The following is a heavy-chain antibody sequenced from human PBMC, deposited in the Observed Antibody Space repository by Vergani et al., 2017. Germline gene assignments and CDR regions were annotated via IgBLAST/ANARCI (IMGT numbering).Heavy chain of an antibody. Sequence: QVQMVQSGSALRTPGASVKVSCQASGYIFKDNGINWVRQAPGQGLKWMGKINTYTGNTTYAQGFTGRFVFTLDTSVGTAYLQISSLKALDTAVYFCAREGDCVPSCHDGMHVWGHGTAVTDS. CDR1: GYIFKDNG. D-gene: IGHD2-2*01. CDR3: AREGDCVPSCHDGMHV. CDR2: INTYTGNT. V-gene: IGHV7-4-1*02. J-gene: IGHJ6*02.